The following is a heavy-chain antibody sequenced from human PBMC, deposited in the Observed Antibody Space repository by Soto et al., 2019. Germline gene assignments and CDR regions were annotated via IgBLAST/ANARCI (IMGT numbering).Heavy chain of an antibody. CDR3: AKGTANTVFGVDTLFDF. D-gene: IGHD3-3*01. CDR1: GFSFSNYA. Sequence: GESLKISCATSGFSFSNYAMSWVRQAPGKGLEWVSLISGSASATHYADSVKGRFTISRDNSKRTVYLQLNSLRAEDTAVHYCAKGTANTVFGVDTLFDFWGRGTLVTVSS. V-gene: IGHV3-23*01. CDR2: ISGSASAT. J-gene: IGHJ4*02.